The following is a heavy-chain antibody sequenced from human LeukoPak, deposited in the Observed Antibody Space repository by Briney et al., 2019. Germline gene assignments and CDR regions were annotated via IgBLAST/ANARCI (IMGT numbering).Heavy chain of an antibody. J-gene: IGHJ4*02. Sequence: GGSLRLSCAASGFTFDDYAMHWVRQAPGKGLEWVTFIRYDGSNKFYTNSVKGRFTISRDNSKHTLYLQMDSLRAEDTAVYYCAKNRGYGDYYFDYWGQGTLVTVSS. CDR3: AKNRGYGDYYFDY. D-gene: IGHD4-17*01. V-gene: IGHV3-30*02. CDR2: IRYDGSNK. CDR1: GFTFDDYA.